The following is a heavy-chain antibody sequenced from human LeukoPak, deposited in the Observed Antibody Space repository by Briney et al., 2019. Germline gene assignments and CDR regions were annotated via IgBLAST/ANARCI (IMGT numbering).Heavy chain of an antibody. D-gene: IGHD6-13*01. CDR2: ISSSSSYI. CDR3: ARDRNLGSQFDY. J-gene: IGHJ4*02. CDR1: GFTFSSYS. V-gene: IGHV3-21*01. Sequence: GGSLRLSCAASGFTFSSYSMNWVRQAPGKGLEWDSSISSSSSYIYYADSVKGRFTISRDNAKNSLYLQMNSLRAEDTAVYYCARDRNLGSQFDYWGQGTLVTVSS.